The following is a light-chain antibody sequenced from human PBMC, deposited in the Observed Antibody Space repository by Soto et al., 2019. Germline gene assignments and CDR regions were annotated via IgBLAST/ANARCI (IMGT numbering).Light chain of an antibody. CDR2: DAS. V-gene: IGKV3D-15*01. Sequence: EIVLTQSPGTLSLSPGERATLSCRASQSVAYALAWYQQKPGQAPRLLIYDASNRATGIPARFSGSGSGTEFTLTISSLQSEDFAVYYCQQYNNWPPWTFGQGTKVDIK. CDR3: QQYNNWPPWT. J-gene: IGKJ1*01. CDR1: QSVAYA.